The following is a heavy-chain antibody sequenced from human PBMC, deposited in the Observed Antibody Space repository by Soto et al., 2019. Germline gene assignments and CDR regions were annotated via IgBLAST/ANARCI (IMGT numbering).Heavy chain of an antibody. Sequence: QVQLVQSGAEVKKPGSSVKVSCKASGVTFSSYAISWVRQAPGQGLEWMGGIIPIFGTANYAQKFQGRVTITADESTSTADMELSSLRSEDTAVYYCARGVRAGQHDYYYYGMDVWGHGTTVTVSS. CDR3: ARGVRAGQHDYYYYGMDV. CDR2: IIPIFGTA. D-gene: IGHD3-3*01. J-gene: IGHJ6*02. CDR1: GVTFSSYA. V-gene: IGHV1-69*01.